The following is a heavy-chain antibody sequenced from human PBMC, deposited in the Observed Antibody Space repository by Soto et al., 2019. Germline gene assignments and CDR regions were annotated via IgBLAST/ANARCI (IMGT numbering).Heavy chain of an antibody. CDR2: IYYSGST. CDR3: ARDNHGDYYDY. J-gene: IGHJ4*02. V-gene: IGHV4-59*01. D-gene: IGHD4-17*01. Sequence: SETLSLTCTVSGGSISSYYWSWIRQPPGKGLEWIGYIYYSGSTNYNPSLKSRVTISVDTSKNQFSLKLSSVTAADTAVYYCARDNHGDYYDYWGQGTLVTVSS. CDR1: GGSISSYY.